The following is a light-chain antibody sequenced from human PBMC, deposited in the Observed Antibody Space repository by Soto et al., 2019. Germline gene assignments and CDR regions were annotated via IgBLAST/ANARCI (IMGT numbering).Light chain of an antibody. J-gene: IGKJ4*01. Sequence: DVVMTQSPLSLPVTPGEPASISCRSSQSLLYSNGNTYLDWYVQKPGQSPQLLIYLGSNRASGVPDRFSGSGSGTDVTLKISRVEAEDVGVYYCMQALQTPFTFGGGTKVEIK. CDR1: QSLLYSNGNTY. CDR2: LGS. V-gene: IGKV2-28*01. CDR3: MQALQTPFT.